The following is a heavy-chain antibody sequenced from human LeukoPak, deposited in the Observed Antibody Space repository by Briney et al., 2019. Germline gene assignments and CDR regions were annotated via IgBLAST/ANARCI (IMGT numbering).Heavy chain of an antibody. CDR2: IDPSDSYT. J-gene: IGHJ6*02. CDR1: GYSFTTYW. CDR3: ERQAVDYYYGMDV. Sequence: PGESLKISCKGSGYSFTTYWISWVSQMPGKGLEWMGRIDPSDSYTNYSPSFQGHVTMSADRSISTAYLQWSSLKASDTALYYCERQAVDYYYGMDVWGQGTTVTVSS. V-gene: IGHV5-10-1*01. D-gene: IGHD6-25*01.